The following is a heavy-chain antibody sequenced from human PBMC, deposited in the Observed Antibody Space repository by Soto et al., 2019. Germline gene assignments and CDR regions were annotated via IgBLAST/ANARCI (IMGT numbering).Heavy chain of an antibody. Sequence: EVQLLDSGGGLVQPGGSLRLSCAAPGFTFSNNAMPWVRQGPGKGLDWVSGISGGGGRSYYADSVKGRFTISRDNSKSTLYLQMNSLRAEDTAVYYCAKAYFVWSSEQPYYFDYWGQGTLVTVSS. CDR2: ISGGGGRS. CDR1: GFTFSNNA. CDR3: AKAYFVWSSEQPYYFDY. D-gene: IGHD3-16*01. J-gene: IGHJ4*02. V-gene: IGHV3-23*01.